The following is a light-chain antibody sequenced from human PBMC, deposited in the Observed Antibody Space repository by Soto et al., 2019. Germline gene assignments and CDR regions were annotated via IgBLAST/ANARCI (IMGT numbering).Light chain of an antibody. J-gene: IGKJ1*01. CDR2: GAS. V-gene: IGKV3-15*01. Sequence: EIVLTQSAANLSLSPGERATLSCRASQSVSSNLAWYQQKPGQAPRLLIYGASARATGIPARFSGSGSGTEFTLTISSLQSEDIAVYYCQQYNNWPRTFGQGTKVDIK. CDR1: QSVSSN. CDR3: QQYNNWPRT.